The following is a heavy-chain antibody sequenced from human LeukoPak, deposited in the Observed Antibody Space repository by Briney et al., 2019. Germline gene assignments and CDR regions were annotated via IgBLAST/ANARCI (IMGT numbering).Heavy chain of an antibody. V-gene: IGHV1-69*04. CDR3: ARDFVRKWERLMAFDY. CDR2: IIPILGIA. D-gene: IGHD1-26*01. CDR1: GGTFSSYA. Sequence: SVKVSCKASGGTFSSYAISWVRQAPGQGLEWMGRIIPILGIANYAQKFQGRVTITADKSTSTAYMELSSLRSEDTAVYYCARDFVRKWERLMAFDYWGQGTLVTVSS. J-gene: IGHJ4*02.